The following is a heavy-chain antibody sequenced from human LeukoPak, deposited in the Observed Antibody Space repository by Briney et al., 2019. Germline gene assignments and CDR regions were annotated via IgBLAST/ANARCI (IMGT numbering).Heavy chain of an antibody. CDR3: ARIPTNAVPSAHNGFDI. CDR1: GGSISSYY. Sequence: SETLSLTCTVSGGSISSYYWSWIRQPPGKGLEWIGYIYYSGSTNYNPSLKSRVTISVDTSKNQFSLKLSSVTAADTAVYYCARIPTNAVPSAHNGFDIWGQGTMLTVSS. D-gene: IGHD6-19*01. V-gene: IGHV4-59*01. J-gene: IGHJ3*02. CDR2: IYYSGST.